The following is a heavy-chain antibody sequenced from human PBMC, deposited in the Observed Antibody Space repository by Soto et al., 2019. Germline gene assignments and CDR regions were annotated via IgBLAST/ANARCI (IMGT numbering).Heavy chain of an antibody. V-gene: IGHV3-74*01. J-gene: IGHJ4*01. Sequence: PGGSLRLSSAASGFTFSSYWMHSVRQAPGKGLVWVSRINSDGSSTSYADSVKGRFTISRHNAKNTLYLQMNSLRAEDTAVYYCARARIAVAGYDYWGHVTLVTVS. CDR1: GFTFSSYW. CDR3: ARARIAVAGYDY. D-gene: IGHD6-19*01. CDR2: INSDGSST.